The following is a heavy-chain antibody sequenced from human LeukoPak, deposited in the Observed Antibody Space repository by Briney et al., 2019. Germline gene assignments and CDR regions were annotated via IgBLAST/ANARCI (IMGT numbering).Heavy chain of an antibody. V-gene: IGHV4-59*08. CDR3: ARNLKSITIFGVVTYYGMDV. D-gene: IGHD3-3*01. J-gene: IGHJ6*01. CDR2: IYYSGST. Sequence: SETLSLTCTVSGCSISSYYWSWIRQPPGKGLEWVGYIYYSGSTNYNPSLKSRVTISVDTSKNQFSMKMSYVNDADTVVYYCARNLKSITIFGVVTYYGMDVWGQGTTVTVSS. CDR1: GCSISSYY.